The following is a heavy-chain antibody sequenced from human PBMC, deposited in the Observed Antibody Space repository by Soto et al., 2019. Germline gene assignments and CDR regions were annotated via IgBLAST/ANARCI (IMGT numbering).Heavy chain of an antibody. CDR1: GDSISTSDYY. CDR2: IYYSGST. D-gene: IGHD2-2*01. CDR3: ARHGRSRDGNNSGLYYFDY. J-gene: IGHJ4*02. V-gene: IGHV4-39*01. Sequence: QLQESGPGLVKPSETLSLTCTVSGDSISTSDYYWGWIRQPPGKGLEWIGTIYYSGSTYYNPSLKSRVTISVDTSKNQFSLNLSSVTASDTAVYYCARHGRSRDGNNSGLYYFDYWGQGTLVTVSS.